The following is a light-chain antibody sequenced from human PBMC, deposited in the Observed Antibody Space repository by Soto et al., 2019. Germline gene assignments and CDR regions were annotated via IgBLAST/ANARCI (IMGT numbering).Light chain of an antibody. CDR1: QSVSNF. J-gene: IGKJ5*01. V-gene: IGKV3-20*01. CDR2: GAS. Sequence: EIVLSQSAATLSLSPGARAPFXRRTDPSACRASQSVSNFLAWYQQKPGQAPRLLIYGASSRATGIPDRFSGSGSGTDFTLTISRLGPEDFAVYYCQQYGRSITFGQGTRLEIK. CDR3: QQYGRSIT.